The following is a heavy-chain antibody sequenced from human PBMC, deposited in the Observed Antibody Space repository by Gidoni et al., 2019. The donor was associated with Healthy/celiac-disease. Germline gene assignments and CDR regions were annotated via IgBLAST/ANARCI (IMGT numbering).Heavy chain of an antibody. CDR2: IWYDGSNK. J-gene: IGHJ4*02. CDR3: ARDLGGGLDY. CDR1: GFTFSSYG. D-gene: IGHD3-16*01. V-gene: IGHV3-33*01. Sequence: QVQLVESGGGVVQPGRSLRLSCAASGFTFSSYGMHWFRQATCKGLEWVAVIWYDGSNKYYADSVKGRFTISRDNSKNTLYLRMNSLRAEDTAVYYCARDLGGGLDYWGQGTLVTVSS.